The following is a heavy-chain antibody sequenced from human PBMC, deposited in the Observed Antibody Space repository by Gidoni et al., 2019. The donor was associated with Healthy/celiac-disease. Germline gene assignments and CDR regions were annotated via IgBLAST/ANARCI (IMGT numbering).Heavy chain of an antibody. CDR2: IRSKAYGGTT. D-gene: IGHD3-10*01. CDR1: GFNVGDYA. Sequence: EGQLVESGGGLVQPGRSMRLSCTASGFNVGDYAMSWVRQAPGKGLEWVGFIRSKAYGGTTEYAASVKGRFTISRDDSKSIAYLQMTSLKTEDTAVYYCTRVGVGTYFDYWGQGTLVTVSS. J-gene: IGHJ4*02. CDR3: TRVGVGTYFDY. V-gene: IGHV3-49*04.